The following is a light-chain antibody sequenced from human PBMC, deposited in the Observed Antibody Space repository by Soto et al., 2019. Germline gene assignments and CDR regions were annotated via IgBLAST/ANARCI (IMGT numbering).Light chain of an antibody. V-gene: IGKV3-20*01. CDR2: GAS. CDR3: QQYGSSPRT. CDR1: QSVSSSY. Sequence: EIVLTQSPGTLSLSTGERATLSCRASQSVSSSYLAWYQQKPGQAPRLLIYGASSRATGIPDRFSGSGSGTDFTLTISRLEPEDFAVYYCQQYGSSPRTFGQGTKVDI. J-gene: IGKJ1*01.